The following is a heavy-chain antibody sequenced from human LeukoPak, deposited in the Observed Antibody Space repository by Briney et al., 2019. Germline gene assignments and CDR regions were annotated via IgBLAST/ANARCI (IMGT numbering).Heavy chain of an antibody. Sequence: ASVKVSCKTSGYSFINYGITCVPQAPGQALEGMGWVSAYADNTNYVQKFQGRVSMTTDTSTKTAYMELRSLRPDDTAVYYCARDCIGCHGFDFWGQGTLVTVSS. CDR1: GYSFINYG. V-gene: IGHV1-18*01. J-gene: IGHJ4*02. CDR2: VSAYADNT. D-gene: IGHD2-15*01. CDR3: ARDCIGCHGFDF.